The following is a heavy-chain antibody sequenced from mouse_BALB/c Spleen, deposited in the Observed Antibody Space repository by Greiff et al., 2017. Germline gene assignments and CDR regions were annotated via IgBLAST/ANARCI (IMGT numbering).Heavy chain of an antibody. V-gene: IGHV14-4*02. CDR2: IDPENGDT. D-gene: IGHD2-1*01. CDR1: GFNIKDYY. Sequence: DVQLQESGAELVRSGASVKLSCTASGFNIKDYYMHWVKQRPEQGLEWIGWIDPENGDTEYAPKFQGKATMTADTSSNTAYLQLSSLTSEDTAVDYCDGGGNYRVAYWGQGTLVTVSA. CDR3: DGGGNYRVAY. J-gene: IGHJ3*01.